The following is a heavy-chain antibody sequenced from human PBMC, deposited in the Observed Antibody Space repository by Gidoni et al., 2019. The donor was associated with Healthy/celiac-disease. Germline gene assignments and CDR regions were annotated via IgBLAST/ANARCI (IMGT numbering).Heavy chain of an antibody. J-gene: IGHJ6*03. CDR2: IIPIFGTA. CDR1: GGTFSSYA. D-gene: IGHD2-2*01. CDR3: ARGGLRYCSSTSCRPSRTLAPYYYMDV. V-gene: IGHV1-69*01. Sequence: QVQLVQSGAEVKKPGSSVKVSCKASGGTFSSYAISWVRQAPGKGLEWMGGIIPIFGTANYAQKFQGRVTITADESTSTAYMELSSLRSEDTAVYYCARGGLRYCSSTSCRPSRTLAPYYYMDVWGKGTTVTVSS.